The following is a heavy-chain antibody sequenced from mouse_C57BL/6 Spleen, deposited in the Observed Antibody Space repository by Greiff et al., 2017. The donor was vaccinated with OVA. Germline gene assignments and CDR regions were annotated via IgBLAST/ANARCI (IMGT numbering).Heavy chain of an antibody. CDR2: IWSGGST. Sequence: QVQLQQSGPGLVQPSQSLSITCTVSGFSLTSYGVHWVRQSPGKGLEWLGVIWSGGSTDYNAAFISRLSISKDNSKSQVFFKMNSLQADDTAIYYCARNYLHYFDYWGQGTTLTVSS. V-gene: IGHV2-2*01. CDR3: ARNYLHYFDY. J-gene: IGHJ2*01. CDR1: GFSLTSYG. D-gene: IGHD5-1*01.